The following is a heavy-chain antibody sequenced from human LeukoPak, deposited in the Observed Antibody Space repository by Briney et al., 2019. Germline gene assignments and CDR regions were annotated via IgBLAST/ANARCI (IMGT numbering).Heavy chain of an antibody. CDR2: MKDDGSIA. V-gene: IGHV3-74*01. Sequence: GSLRLSCAASGFTFSIYCMHWVRQAPGKSLEWVSRMKDDGSIASYADSVKGRFTISRDNAKNTLYLQMTSLRAEDTAVYYCGRDDCGGVDIWGRGTMVTFSS. D-gene: IGHD2-21*02. CDR3: GRDDCGGVDI. CDR1: GFTFSIYC. J-gene: IGHJ3*02.